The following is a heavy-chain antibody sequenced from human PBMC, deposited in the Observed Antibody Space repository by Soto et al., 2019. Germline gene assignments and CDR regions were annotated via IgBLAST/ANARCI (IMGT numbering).Heavy chain of an antibody. CDR1: GYTFTGYY. CDR3: ARDPYSSGWYGVGYGMDV. Sequence: QVQLVQSGAEVKKPGASVKVSCKASGYTFTGYYMHWVRQAPGQGLEWMGWINPNSGGTNYAQKFQGWVTLTRDTSISTAYMGLSRLRSDDTAVYYCARDPYSSGWYGVGYGMDVWGQGTTVTVSS. V-gene: IGHV1-2*04. J-gene: IGHJ6*02. CDR2: INPNSGGT. D-gene: IGHD6-19*01.